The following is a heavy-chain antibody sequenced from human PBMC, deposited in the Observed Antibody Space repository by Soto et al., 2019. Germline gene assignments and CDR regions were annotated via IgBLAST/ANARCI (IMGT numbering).Heavy chain of an antibody. CDR3: ARRRRDGYDFDY. V-gene: IGHV4-59*08. CDR1: GDSMTGYY. CDR2: IYSSGST. J-gene: IGHJ4*02. Sequence: PSETMSLTCTVSGDSMTGYYWSWIRQPPGQGLEWIEYIYSSGSTNYNPSLKSRVTISVDTSKNQFSLNLSSVTAADTAVYYCARRRRDGYDFDYWGQGILVTVS. D-gene: IGHD5-12*01.